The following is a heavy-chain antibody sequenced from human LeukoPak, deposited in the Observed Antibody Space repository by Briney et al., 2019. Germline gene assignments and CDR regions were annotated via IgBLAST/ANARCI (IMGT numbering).Heavy chain of an antibody. Sequence: GGSLRLSCAASGFTFSSYAMSWVRQAPGKGLEWVSAISGSGGSTYYADSVKGRFTISRDNSKNTLYLQMNSLRAEDTAVYYCAKSTLPLHIVVVTATFDYWGQGTLVTVSS. J-gene: IGHJ4*02. D-gene: IGHD2-21*02. CDR1: GFTFSSYA. CDR2: ISGSGGST. V-gene: IGHV3-23*01. CDR3: AKSTLPLHIVVVTATFDY.